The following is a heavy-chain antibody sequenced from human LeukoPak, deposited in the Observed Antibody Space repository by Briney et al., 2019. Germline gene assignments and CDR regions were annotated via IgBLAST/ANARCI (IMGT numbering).Heavy chain of an antibody. CDR3: ARGPYSSSWYFRGYYFDY. CDR2: INHSGST. V-gene: IGHV4-34*01. Sequence: SETLSLTCAVYGGSFSGYYWSWIRQPPGKGLEWIGEINHSGSTNYNPSLKSRVTISVDTSKNQFSLKLSSVTAADTAVYYRARGPYSSSWYFRGYYFDYWGQGTLVTVSS. D-gene: IGHD6-13*01. CDR1: GGSFSGYY. J-gene: IGHJ4*02.